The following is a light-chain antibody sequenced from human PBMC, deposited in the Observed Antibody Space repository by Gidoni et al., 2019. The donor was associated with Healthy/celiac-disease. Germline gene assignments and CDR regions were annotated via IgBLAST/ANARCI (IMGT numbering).Light chain of an antibody. J-gene: IGKJ1*01. V-gene: IGKV1-8*01. CDR1: QGISSY. CDR2: AAS. Sequence: AIRMTQSPSSFSASTGDRVPITCRASQGISSYLAWYQQKPGKAPMLLIYAASTLQSGVPSRFSCIGSGTDFTLPISFLQSEDFATYYCQQYYSYPQTFGQGTKVEIQ. CDR3: QQYYSYPQT.